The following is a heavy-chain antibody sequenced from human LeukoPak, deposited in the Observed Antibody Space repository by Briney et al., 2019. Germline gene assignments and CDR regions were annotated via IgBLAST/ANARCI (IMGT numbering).Heavy chain of an antibody. V-gene: IGHV3-30-3*01. D-gene: IGHD6-13*01. Sequence: PGGSLRLSCAASGFTFSNYAMSWVRQAPGKGLEWVAVASYDESYKYYGGSVKGRFTISRDNSKNALYLQMNSLRTEDTALYYCARGYIAAPGTSDYWGQGTLVTVSS. J-gene: IGHJ4*02. CDR1: GFTFSNYA. CDR3: ARGYIAAPGTSDY. CDR2: ASYDESYK.